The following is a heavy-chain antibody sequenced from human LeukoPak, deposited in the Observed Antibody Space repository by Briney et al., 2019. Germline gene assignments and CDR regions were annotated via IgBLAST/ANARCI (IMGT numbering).Heavy chain of an antibody. CDR3: ARSLWPEDY. J-gene: IGHJ4*02. V-gene: IGHV3-7*01. D-gene: IGHD2-21*01. CDR2: INQDGSDK. Sequence: GGALRLSCAASGFTFSSYWMSWVRQAPGKGLEWVANINQDGSDKKYVDSVKGRFTISRDNAKNSQYLQMNSLRVEDTAVYYCARSLWPEDYWGQGTLVTVSS. CDR1: GFTFSSYW.